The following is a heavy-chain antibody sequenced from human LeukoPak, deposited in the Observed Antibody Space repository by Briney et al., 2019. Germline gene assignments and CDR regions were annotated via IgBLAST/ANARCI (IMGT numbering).Heavy chain of an antibody. J-gene: IGHJ5*02. V-gene: IGHV4-39*01. CDR1: GGSISSSSYY. CDR3: ARSQDNWFDP. Sequence: SETLSLTCTVSGGSISSSSYYWGWIRQPPGKGLEWIGSIYYSGSTHYNPSLKSRVTISVDTSKNQISLKLSSVTAADTAVYYCARSQDNWFDPWGQGTLVTVSS. CDR2: IYYSGST.